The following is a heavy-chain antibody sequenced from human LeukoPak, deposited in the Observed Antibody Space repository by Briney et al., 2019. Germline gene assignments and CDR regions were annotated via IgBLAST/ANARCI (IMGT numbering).Heavy chain of an antibody. CDR3: AKARRSGTHYSDFDF. D-gene: IGHD1-26*01. CDR2: ISGDGDTT. CDR1: GFNFDEYA. J-gene: IGHJ4*02. V-gene: IGHV3-43*02. Sequence: PGGSLRLSCAASGFNFDEYAMYWVRQAPGKGLEWVSLISGDGDTTSYADSVKGRFTISRDNSENSLNLQMKSLRSEDTALYYCAKARRSGTHYSDFDFWGRGTLVTASS.